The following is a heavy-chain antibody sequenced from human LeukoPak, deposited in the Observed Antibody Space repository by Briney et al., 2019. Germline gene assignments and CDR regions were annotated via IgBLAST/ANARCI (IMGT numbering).Heavy chain of an antibody. J-gene: IGHJ4*02. CDR3: ARHASGWYNYFDF. V-gene: IGHV4-39*01. Sequence: GSLRLSCAVSGFTFSSYWMNWVRQAPGKGLEWIGSVHYSGSTYYNPSLKSRVTISVDTSKNQFSLKVSSVTAADTAVYYCARHASGWYNYFDFWGQGTLVTVSS. CDR1: GFTFSSYW. CDR2: VHYSGST. D-gene: IGHD6-19*01.